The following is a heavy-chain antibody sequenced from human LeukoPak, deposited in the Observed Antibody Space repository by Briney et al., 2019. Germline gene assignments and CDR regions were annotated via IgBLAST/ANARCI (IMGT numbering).Heavy chain of an antibody. CDR3: ARDVGSGSSYRYYYYYMDV. Sequence: GGSLRLSCAASGFTFSSYWMSWVRQAPGKGLEWVANIQHGSEKYYVDSVKGRFTISRGNAKNSLYLQMNSLRAEDTALYYCARDVGSGSSYRYYYYYMDVWGKGTAVTVSS. CDR2: IQHGSEK. V-gene: IGHV3-7*03. J-gene: IGHJ6*03. D-gene: IGHD3-10*01. CDR1: GFTFSSYW.